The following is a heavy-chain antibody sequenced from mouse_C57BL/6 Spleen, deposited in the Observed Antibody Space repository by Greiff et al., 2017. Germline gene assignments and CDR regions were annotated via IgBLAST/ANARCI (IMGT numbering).Heavy chain of an antibody. D-gene: IGHD1-1*01. CDR3: AREDGSSYDY. V-gene: IGHV1-54*01. J-gene: IGHJ2*01. CDR2: INPGSGGT. CDR1: GYAFTNYL. Sequence: QVQLKESGAELVRPGTSVKVSCKASGYAFTNYLIEWVKQRPGQGLEWIGVINPGSGGTNYNEKFKGKATLTADKSSSTAYMQLSSLTSEDSAVYFCAREDGSSYDYWGQGTTLTVSS.